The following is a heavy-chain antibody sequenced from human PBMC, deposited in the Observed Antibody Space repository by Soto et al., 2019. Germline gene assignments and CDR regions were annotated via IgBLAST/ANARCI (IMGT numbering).Heavy chain of an antibody. CDR3: ARLQWLRIFDC. D-gene: IGHD5-12*01. Sequence: QVLLQESGPGLVKPSETLSLTCTVSGGSISASSYYWGWIRQPPGKGLEWIGSMDYSGSTYYNPSLKSRVTISVDTSKNQFSLILSSLTAADTAVYYCARLQWLRIFDCWGQGTLVTVSS. CDR2: MDYSGST. CDR1: GGSISASSYY. V-gene: IGHV4-39*01. J-gene: IGHJ4*02.